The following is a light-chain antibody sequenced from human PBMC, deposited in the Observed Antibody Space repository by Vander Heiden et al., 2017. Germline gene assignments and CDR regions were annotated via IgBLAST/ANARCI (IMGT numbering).Light chain of an antibody. Sequence: SSELPQDPAVSVALGQTVRITCQGDSLRSYDASWYQQKPGQPPLLVFYGKNNRPSGLPDRFAGSDSGNTASLTIAGAQAEDDADYYCNSRDSSGDLIFGGGTKLTVL. CDR1: SLRSYD. CDR2: GKN. J-gene: IGLJ2*01. V-gene: IGLV3-19*01. CDR3: NSRDSSGDLI.